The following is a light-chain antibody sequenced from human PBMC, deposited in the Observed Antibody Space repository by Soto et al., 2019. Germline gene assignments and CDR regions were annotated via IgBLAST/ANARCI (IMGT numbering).Light chain of an antibody. CDR3: QQYNNWPFS. CDR2: DVS. V-gene: IGKV3-15*01. J-gene: IGKJ5*01. Sequence: EIVMTQSPATLSVSPGERATLSCRASQSVSSDLAWYQHKPGQAPRLLIYDVSIRATGVPARFSGTGSETDFTLTISGLQSEDSAVYFCQQYNNWPFSFGQGTRLEIK. CDR1: QSVSSD.